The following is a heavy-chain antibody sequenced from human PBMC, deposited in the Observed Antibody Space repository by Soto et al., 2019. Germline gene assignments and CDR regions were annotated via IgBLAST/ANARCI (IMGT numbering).Heavy chain of an antibody. Sequence: PGGSLRLSCAASGFTFSSYAMSWVRQAPGKGLEWVSAISGSGGSTYYADSVKGRFTTSRDNSKNTLYLQMNSLRAEDTAVYYCANTRQGDYSSGWNWGQGTLVTVSS. CDR1: GFTFSSYA. D-gene: IGHD6-19*01. CDR2: ISGSGGST. CDR3: ANTRQGDYSSGWN. J-gene: IGHJ4*02. V-gene: IGHV3-23*01.